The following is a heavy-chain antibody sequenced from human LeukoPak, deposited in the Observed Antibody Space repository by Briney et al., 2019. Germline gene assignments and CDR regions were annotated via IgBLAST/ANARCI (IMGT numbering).Heavy chain of an antibody. Sequence: GASVKVSFKVSGYTLTELSMHWVRQAPGKGLEWMGGFDPEDGETIYAQKFQGRVTMTEDTSTDTAYMELSSLRSEDTAVYYCATDKVSGAAACTKFDYWGQGTLVTVSS. V-gene: IGHV1-24*01. CDR2: FDPEDGET. CDR3: ATDKVSGAAACTKFDY. J-gene: IGHJ4*02. D-gene: IGHD6-13*01. CDR1: GYTLTELS.